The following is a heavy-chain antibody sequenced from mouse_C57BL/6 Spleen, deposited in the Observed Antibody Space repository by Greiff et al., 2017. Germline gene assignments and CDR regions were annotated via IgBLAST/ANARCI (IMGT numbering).Heavy chain of an antibody. D-gene: IGHD2-4*01. J-gene: IGHJ3*01. CDR1: GFNIKDYY. CDR2: IDPEDGET. V-gene: IGHV14-2*01. Sequence: EVQLQQSGAELVKPGASVKLSCTASGFNIKDYYMHWVKQRTEQGLEWIGRIDPEDGETKYAPKFPGKATITADTSSNTAYLQLSSLTSEDTAVYYCARLHDYDEGVFAYWGQGTLVTVSA. CDR3: ARLHDYDEGVFAY.